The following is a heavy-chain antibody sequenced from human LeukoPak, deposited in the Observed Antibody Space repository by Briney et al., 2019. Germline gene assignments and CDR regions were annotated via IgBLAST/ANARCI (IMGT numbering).Heavy chain of an antibody. CDR3: ARDTFGDGYNLDY. D-gene: IGHD5-24*01. CDR2: IIPIFGTA. Sequence: RASVKVSCKASGGTFSSYAISRVRQAPGQGLEWMGGIIPIFGTANYAQKFQGRVTITTDESTSTAYMELSSLRSEDTAVYYCARDTFGDGYNLDYWGQGTLVTVSS. V-gene: IGHV1-69*05. CDR1: GGTFSSYA. J-gene: IGHJ4*02.